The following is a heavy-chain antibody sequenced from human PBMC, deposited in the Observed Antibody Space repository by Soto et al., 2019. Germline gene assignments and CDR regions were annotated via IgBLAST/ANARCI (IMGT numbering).Heavy chain of an antibody. CDR1: GYTLTELS. J-gene: IGHJ4*02. CDR2: FDPEDGET. CDR3: ATGYGSGRIKYYFDY. D-gene: IGHD3-10*01. Sequence: ASVKVSCKVSGYTLTELSMHWVRQAPGKGLEWMGGFDPEDGETIYAQKFQGRVTMTEDTSTDTAYMELSSLRSEDTAVYYCATGYGSGRIKYYFDYWGQGTLVTVSS. V-gene: IGHV1-24*01.